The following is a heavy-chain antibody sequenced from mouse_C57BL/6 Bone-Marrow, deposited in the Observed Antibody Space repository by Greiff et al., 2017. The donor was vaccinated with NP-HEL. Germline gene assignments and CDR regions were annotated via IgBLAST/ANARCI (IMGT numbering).Heavy chain of an antibody. CDR1: GFTFSDAW. Sequence: EVKLVESGGGLVQPGGSMKLSCAASGFTFSDAWMDWVRQSPEKGLEWVAEIRNKANNHATYYAESVKGRFTISRDDSKSSVYLQMNSLRAEDTGIYYCTLYYDYDDAMDYWGQGTSVTVSS. V-gene: IGHV6-6*01. CDR2: IRNKANNHAT. J-gene: IGHJ4*01. CDR3: TLYYDYDDAMDY. D-gene: IGHD2-4*01.